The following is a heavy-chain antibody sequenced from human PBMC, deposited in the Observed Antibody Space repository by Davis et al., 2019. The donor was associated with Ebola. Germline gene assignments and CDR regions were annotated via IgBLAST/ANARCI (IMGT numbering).Heavy chain of an antibody. V-gene: IGHV1-18*04. J-gene: IGHJ6*04. CDR1: GYTFTHYG. Sequence: ASVKVSCKASGYTFTHYGISWVRQAPGQGLEWMGWISAYNGNTNYAQKLQGRVTMTTDTSTSTAYMELRSLRSDDTAVYYCARVGSGGPEYYYYYYGMDVWGKGTTVTVSS. D-gene: IGHD6-19*01. CDR2: ISAYNGNT. CDR3: ARVGSGGPEYYYYYYGMDV.